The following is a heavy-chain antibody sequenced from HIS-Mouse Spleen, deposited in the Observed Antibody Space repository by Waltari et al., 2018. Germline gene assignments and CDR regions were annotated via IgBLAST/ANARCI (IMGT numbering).Heavy chain of an antibody. J-gene: IGHJ4*02. V-gene: IGHV4-39*07. Sequence: QLQLQESGPGLVKPSETLSLTCTVSGGSISSSSYYWGWIRQPPGKGLEWIGSIYYSGSTYYNPSLKGRVTISVDTSKNQFSLKLSSVTAADTAVYYCARAYYYGSGSYYKGYFDYWGQGTLVTVSS. CDR2: IYYSGST. CDR1: GGSISSSSYY. CDR3: ARAYYYGSGSYYKGYFDY. D-gene: IGHD3-10*01.